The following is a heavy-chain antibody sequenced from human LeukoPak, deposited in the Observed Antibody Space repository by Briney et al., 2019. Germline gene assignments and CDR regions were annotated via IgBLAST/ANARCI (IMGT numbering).Heavy chain of an antibody. V-gene: IGHV1-69*13. Sequence: SVKVSCKASGGTFNSYAISWVRQAPGQGFEWMGGFIPIFGTANYAQKFQGRVMITADESTCTAYMDLNSLRSEDTAVHYCARSPPGLIYMDVWGKGTTVSVSS. CDR3: ARSPPGLIYMDV. J-gene: IGHJ6*03. D-gene: IGHD2-8*01. CDR2: FIPIFGTA. CDR1: GGTFNSYA.